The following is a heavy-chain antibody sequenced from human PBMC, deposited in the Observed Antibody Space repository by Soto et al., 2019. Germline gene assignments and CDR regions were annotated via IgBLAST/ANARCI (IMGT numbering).Heavy chain of an antibody. CDR2: MDPSDSYT. Sequence: GESLKISCKGSGYSFTSYWISWVRQMPGKGLEWMGMMDPSDSYTTYSPSFQGHVTISAGKIISTAYLQWSSLKAAATTTYYCASSCSDCYCSGGSCYSGDAMDVWGQGTMVTVSS. J-gene: IGHJ3*01. D-gene: IGHD2-15*01. CDR1: GYSFTSYW. V-gene: IGHV5-10-1*01. CDR3: ASSCSDCYCSGGSCYSGDAMDV.